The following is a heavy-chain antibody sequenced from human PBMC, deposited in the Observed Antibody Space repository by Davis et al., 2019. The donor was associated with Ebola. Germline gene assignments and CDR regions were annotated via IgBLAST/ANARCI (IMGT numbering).Heavy chain of an antibody. CDR3: AKDLDYCNYYFDN. CDR2: ISGSGGST. V-gene: IGHV3-23*01. J-gene: IGHJ4*02. Sequence: GESLKISCAASGFTFSCYAMRWVRQAPGKGQEWVSAISGSGGSTYYADSVKGRFTISRDNSKNTLYLQINSLRAEDTAVYYCAKDLDYCNYYFDNWGQGTLVTVSS. D-gene: IGHD4-11*01. CDR1: GFTFSCYA.